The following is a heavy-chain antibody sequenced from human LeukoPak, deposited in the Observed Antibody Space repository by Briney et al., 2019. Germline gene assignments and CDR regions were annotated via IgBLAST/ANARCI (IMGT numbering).Heavy chain of an antibody. J-gene: IGHJ3*02. V-gene: IGHV3-11*05. D-gene: IGHD3-10*01. CDR3: ARGRWYGSGRGAFDI. CDR2: ISSSTNYT. Sequence: GGTLRLSCAASGFTFSDYYMSWIRQAPGKGLEWVSYISSSTNYTNYADSVKGRFTISRDNAKNSLYHQMKSPRGEDTAVYYCARGRWYGSGRGAFDIWGQGTIVTVSS. CDR1: GFTFSDYY.